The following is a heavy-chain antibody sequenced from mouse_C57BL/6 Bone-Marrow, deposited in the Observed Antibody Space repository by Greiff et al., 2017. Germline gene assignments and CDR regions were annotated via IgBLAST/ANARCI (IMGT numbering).Heavy chain of an antibody. J-gene: IGHJ2*01. V-gene: IGHV5-4*03. D-gene: IGHD2-4*01. CDR1: GFTFSSYA. Sequence: EVKLVESGGGLVKPGGSLKLSCAASGFTFSSYAMSWVRQTPEKRLEWVATISDGGSYTYYPDNVKGRFTISRDNAKNNLYLQMSHLKSEDTAMYYCASYYDYDGYFDYWGQGTTLTVSS. CDR2: ISDGGSYT. CDR3: ASYYDYDGYFDY.